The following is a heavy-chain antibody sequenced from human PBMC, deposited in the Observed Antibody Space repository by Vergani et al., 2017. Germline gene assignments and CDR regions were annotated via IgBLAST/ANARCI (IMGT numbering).Heavy chain of an antibody. CDR2: IYYSGST. CDR1: GGSISSGGYY. V-gene: IGHV4-31*03. Sequence: QVQLQESGPGLVKPSQTLSLTCTVSGGSISSGGYYWSWIRQHAGKGLEWIGYIYYSGSTYYNPSLKSRVTISVDTSKNQFSLKLSSVTAADTAVYYCARGGSGYDYYYYYMDVWGKGTTVTVSS. CDR3: ARGGSGYDYYYYYMDV. J-gene: IGHJ6*03. D-gene: IGHD3-22*01.